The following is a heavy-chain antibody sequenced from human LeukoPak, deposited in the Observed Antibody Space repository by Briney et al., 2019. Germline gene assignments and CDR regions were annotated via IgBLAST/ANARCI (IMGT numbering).Heavy chain of an antibody. J-gene: IGHJ5*02. CDR2: IYYSGST. D-gene: IGHD2-15*01. CDR3: ARLGRYCSGGSCSPLDP. Sequence: SETLSLTYTVSGGSISSYYWSWIRQPPGKGLEWIGYIYYSGSTNYNPSLKSRVTISVDTSKNQFSLKLSSVTAADTAVYYCARLGRYCSGGSCSPLDPWGQGTLVTVSS. V-gene: IGHV4-59*01. CDR1: GGSISSYY.